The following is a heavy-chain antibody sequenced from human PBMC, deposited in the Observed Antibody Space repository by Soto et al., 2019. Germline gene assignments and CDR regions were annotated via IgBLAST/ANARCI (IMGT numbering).Heavy chain of an antibody. CDR3: ARLNCSSVICYNDH. V-gene: IGHV4-38-2*01. J-gene: IGHJ6*01. Sequence: SETLSLTCGVSGFPPIRYGYYWAWILQSPGMGPEWSGRIYQSGKTHYNPSLKSRVSLLVDTAKNQFAFHLRAVTVTDTAAYFCARLNCSSVICYNDHRG. CDR2: IYQSGKT. CDR1: GFPPIRYGYY. D-gene: IGHD2-2*02.